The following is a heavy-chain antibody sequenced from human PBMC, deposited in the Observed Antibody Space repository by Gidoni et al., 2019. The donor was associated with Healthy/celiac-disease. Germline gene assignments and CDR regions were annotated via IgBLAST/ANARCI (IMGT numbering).Heavy chain of an antibody. J-gene: IGHJ3*02. V-gene: IGHV4-39*01. Sequence: QLQLQELGPGLVKQSETLPLTGTVSGGSISSSSYYRGWIRQPPGKGLEWIGSIYYSGSTYYTPSLKSRVTISVDTSKSQFSLKLSSVTAADTAVYYCARPGAILTGYYPLAFDIWGQGTMVTVSS. CDR3: ARPGAILTGYYPLAFDI. D-gene: IGHD3-9*01. CDR1: GGSISSSSYY. CDR2: IYYSGST.